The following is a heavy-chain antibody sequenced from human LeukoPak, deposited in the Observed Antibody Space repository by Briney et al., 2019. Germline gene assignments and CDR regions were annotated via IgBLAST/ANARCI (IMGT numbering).Heavy chain of an antibody. CDR1: GFTFSSYG. V-gene: IGHV3-30*18. CDR3: AKDPGDGYNYCFDY. Sequence: GRSLRLSCAASGFTFSSYGMHWVRQAPGRGLEWVAVISYDGSNKYYADSVKGRFTISRDNSKNTLYLQMNSLRAEDTAVYYCAKDPGDGYNYCFDYWGQGTLVTVSS. CDR2: ISYDGSNK. D-gene: IGHD5-24*01. J-gene: IGHJ4*02.